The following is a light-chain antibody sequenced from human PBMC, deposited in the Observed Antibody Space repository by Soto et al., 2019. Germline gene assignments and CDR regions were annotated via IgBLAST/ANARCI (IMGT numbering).Light chain of an antibody. CDR2: AAS. Sequence: DIQMTQSPSSLSASVGDRVTITCRASQSLSSYLNWYQQKPGKAPKLLIYAASSLQSGVPSRFSGSGSGTDFTLNIRSLQPEDFATYYCQQSYSTPYTFGQGPKLEIK. V-gene: IGKV1-39*01. CDR3: QQSYSTPYT. J-gene: IGKJ2*01. CDR1: QSLSSY.